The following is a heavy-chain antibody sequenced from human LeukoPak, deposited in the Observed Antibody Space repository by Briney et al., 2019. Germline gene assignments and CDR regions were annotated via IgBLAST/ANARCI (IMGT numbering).Heavy chain of an antibody. V-gene: IGHV1-18*01. CDR3: ARDGSGTWNDY. CDR1: GYTFTSYG. CDR2: INPYYGNT. Sequence: ASVKVSCKASGYTFTSYGVSWVRQAPGQGLEWMGWINPYYGNTDYPQKFQGRVTLTTDTSASTAYMELRSLRSDDTAVYYCARDGSGTWNDYWGQGTLVTVSS. D-gene: IGHD3-10*01. J-gene: IGHJ4*02.